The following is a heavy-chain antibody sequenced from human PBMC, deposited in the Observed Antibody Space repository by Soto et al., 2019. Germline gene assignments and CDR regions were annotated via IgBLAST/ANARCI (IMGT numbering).Heavy chain of an antibody. CDR1: GYSFTSYW. V-gene: IGHV5-51*01. CDR2: IYPGDSDT. J-gene: IGHJ6*02. D-gene: IGHD2-21*01. Sequence: GESLKISCKGSGYSFTSYWIGWVRQMPGKGLEWTGIIYPGDSDTRYSPSFQGQVTISADKSISTAYLQWSSLKASDTAMYYCAIQCVWAAYWAAGPYYYGMDVWGQGTTVTVSS. CDR3: AIQCVWAAYWAAGPYYYGMDV.